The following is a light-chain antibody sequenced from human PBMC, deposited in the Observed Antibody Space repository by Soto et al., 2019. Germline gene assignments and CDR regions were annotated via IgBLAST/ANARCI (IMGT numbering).Light chain of an antibody. Sequence: DIQMTQSPSSLSASVGDRVTITCRASQSISSYLNWYQQKPGKAPKLLIYAASSLHSGVPSRFSGSGAGTDFTLTISSLQPEDVVTYYCQQSYSTPRITFGQGTRLEIK. CDR3: QQSYSTPRIT. J-gene: IGKJ5*01. CDR2: AAS. CDR1: QSISSY. V-gene: IGKV1-39*01.